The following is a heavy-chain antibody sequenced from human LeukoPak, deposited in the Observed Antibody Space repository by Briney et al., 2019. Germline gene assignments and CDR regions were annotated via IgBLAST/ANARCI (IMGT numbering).Heavy chain of an antibody. CDR1: GYTFTSYA. CDR3: ARDLGEDIAKFDY. CDR2: ISAYNGNT. D-gene: IGHD2-15*01. J-gene: IGHJ4*02. V-gene: IGHV1-18*01. Sequence: ASVKVSCKASGYTFTSYAMHWVRQAPGQRLEWMGWISAYNGNTNYAQKLQGRVTMTTDTSTSTAYMELRSLRSDDTAVYYCARDLGEDIAKFDYWGQGTLVTVSS.